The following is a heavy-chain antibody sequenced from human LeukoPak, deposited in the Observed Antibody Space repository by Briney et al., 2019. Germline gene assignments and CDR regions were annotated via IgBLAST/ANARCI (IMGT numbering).Heavy chain of an antibody. J-gene: IGHJ5*01. Sequence: PGGSLRLSCAASGFTFSAYWMHWVRQVPGKGLVWVSRINNDGTATFFADSVKGRFTISRDNAKNTLYLQMDSLRAGDTAVYYCVSHYYDDSAPDSWGQGTLVAVSS. CDR2: INNDGTAT. V-gene: IGHV3-74*01. CDR3: VSHYYDDSAPDS. CDR1: GFTFSAYW. D-gene: IGHD3-22*01.